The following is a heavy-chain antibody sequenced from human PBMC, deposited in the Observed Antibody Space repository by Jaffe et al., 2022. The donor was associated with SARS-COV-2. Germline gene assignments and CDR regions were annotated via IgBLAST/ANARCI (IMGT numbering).Heavy chain of an antibody. J-gene: IGHJ6*02. V-gene: IGHV4-39*01. CDR3: ARHRYSYYDLDV. Sequence: QLQLQESGPGLVRPSETLSLTCSVSGVSISNSGFYWGWIRQPPGKSLEWIGRIYSNGNAYYDPSLRTRVTIYLDTSKNQFSLELISVTAADTAVYYCARHRYSYYDLDVWGQGTTVTVSS. CDR1: GVSISNSGFY. CDR2: IYSNGNA.